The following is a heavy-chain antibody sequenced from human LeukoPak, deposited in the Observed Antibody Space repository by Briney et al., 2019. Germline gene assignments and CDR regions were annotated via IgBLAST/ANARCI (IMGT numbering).Heavy chain of an antibody. V-gene: IGHV3-48*04. J-gene: IGHJ5*01. CDR1: GFTFSSYS. CDR2: IDSSSSII. D-gene: IGHD1-26*01. Sequence: GGSLRLSCAASGFTFSSYSMNWLRQAPGRGLEWVSYIDSSSSIIRYADSVKGRFTISRDNAKNSLYLQMNSLRAEDTSVYYCARVGMVGHDNWFESWGQGTLVTVSS. CDR3: ARVGMVGHDNWFES.